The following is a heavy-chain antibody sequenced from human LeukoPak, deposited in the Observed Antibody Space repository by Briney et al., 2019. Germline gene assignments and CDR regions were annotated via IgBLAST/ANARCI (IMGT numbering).Heavy chain of an antibody. Sequence: ASVKVSCKASGYTFTSYDINWVRQATGQGLEWMGWMNPNSGNTGYAQKFQGRVTITRNTSISTAYMELSSLRSEDTAVYYCAREINLEWLLKGPTFDPWGQGTLVTVSS. CDR3: AREINLEWLLKGPTFDP. D-gene: IGHD3-3*01. CDR1: GYTFTSYD. J-gene: IGHJ5*02. CDR2: MNPNSGNT. V-gene: IGHV1-8*03.